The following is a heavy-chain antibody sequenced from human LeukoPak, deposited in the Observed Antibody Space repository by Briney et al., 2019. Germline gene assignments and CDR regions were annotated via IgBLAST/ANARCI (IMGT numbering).Heavy chain of an antibody. CDR1: GFTFSGYA. J-gene: IGHJ4*02. CDR3: AKDSVVPAAGG. D-gene: IGHD2-2*01. CDR2: ISGSGGST. V-gene: IGHV3-23*01. Sequence: GGSLRLSCAASGFTFSGYAMSWVRQAPGKGLEWVSAISGSGGSTYYADSVKGRFTISRDNSKNTLYLQMNSLRAEDAAVYYCAKDSVVPAAGGWGQGTLVTVSS.